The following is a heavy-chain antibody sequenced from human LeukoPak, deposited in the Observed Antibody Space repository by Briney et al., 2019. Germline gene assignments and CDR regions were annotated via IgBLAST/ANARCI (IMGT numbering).Heavy chain of an antibody. V-gene: IGHV4-34*01. CDR3: ASSRGYSSSLWYYYMDV. D-gene: IGHD6-13*01. CDR2: INHSGTT. J-gene: IGHJ6*03. Sequence: SETLSLTCAVYGGSFSGYYWSWIRQPPGKGLEWIGEINHSGTTNYNPSLKSRVTISIDTSRNQFSLKLSSLTAAATGVYYCASSRGYSSSLWYYYMDVWGKGTTVTVSS. CDR1: GGSFSGYY.